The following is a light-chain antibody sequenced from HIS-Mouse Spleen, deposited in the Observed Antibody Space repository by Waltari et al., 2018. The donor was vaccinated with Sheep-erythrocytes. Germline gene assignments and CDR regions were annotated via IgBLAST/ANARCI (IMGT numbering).Light chain of an antibody. CDR1: SSDVGGYNY. CDR3: CSYAGSYNHV. Sequence: QSALTQPRSVSGSPGQSVTISCTGTSSDVGGYNYVSWYQQPPGKAPKLMIYDVSKRPSVVADCFAGCKSGKTASLTNCGLQAEDEAYYYCCSYAGSYNHVFATGTKVTVL. CDR2: DVS. V-gene: IGLV2-11*01. J-gene: IGLJ1*01.